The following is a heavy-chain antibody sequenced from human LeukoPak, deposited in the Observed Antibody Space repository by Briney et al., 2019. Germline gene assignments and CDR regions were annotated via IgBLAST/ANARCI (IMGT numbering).Heavy chain of an antibody. J-gene: IGHJ3*02. Sequence: SQTLSLTCAISGDSFSSNSAAWNWIRQSPSRGLEWLGRTYYRCKWYNEYAVSVKSRITINPDTSKNQFSLQLNSVTPEDTAVYYCARTGDRELDAFDIWGQGTMVTVST. CDR3: ARTGDRELDAFDI. CDR1: GDSFSSNSAA. V-gene: IGHV6-1*01. D-gene: IGHD1-26*01. CDR2: TYYRCKWYN.